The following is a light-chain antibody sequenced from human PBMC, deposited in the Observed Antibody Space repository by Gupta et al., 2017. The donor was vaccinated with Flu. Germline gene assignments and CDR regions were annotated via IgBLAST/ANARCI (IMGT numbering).Light chain of an antibody. CDR1: SGDVGGYNY. Sequence: QSALTQPRSVSGSPGQSVTISCTGTSGDVGGYNYVSWDQQHPGKAPKLMIYDVTKRPAGVPDRFSVSKAGNAASLTISGLQAEEEADYYGCSDADSDSWVFGGGTKLTVL. J-gene: IGLJ3*02. CDR3: CSDADSDSWV. CDR2: DVT. V-gene: IGLV2-11*01.